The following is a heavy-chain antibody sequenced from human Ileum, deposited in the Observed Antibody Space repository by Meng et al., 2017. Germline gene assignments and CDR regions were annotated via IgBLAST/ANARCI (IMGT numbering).Heavy chain of an antibody. J-gene: IGHJ4*02. V-gene: IGHV4-4*02. Sequence: QVQLQESGPGLVKPSVTLSRTCAVSGGSISSSIWWSWVRQPPEKGLEWIGEIHHSGTTNYSPSLKSRLTISVDKSKNQFSLKLQSVTAADTTVYFCARGVVSGSHYNTYWGQGILVTVSS. CDR3: ARGVVSGSHYNTY. CDR2: IHHSGTT. D-gene: IGHD3-10*01. CDR1: GGSISSSIW.